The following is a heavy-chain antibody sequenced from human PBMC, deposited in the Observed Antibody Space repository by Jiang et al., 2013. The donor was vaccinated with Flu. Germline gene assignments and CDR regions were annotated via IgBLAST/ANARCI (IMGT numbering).Heavy chain of an antibody. CDR2: IYYSGST. D-gene: IGHD3-22*01. J-gene: IGHJ6*02. CDR3: ARAVVGDSSGYYRSLSRYYGMDV. CDR1: GGSISSYY. Sequence: PGLVKPSQTLSLTCTVSGGSISSYYWSWIRQPPGKGLEWIGYIYYSGSTNYNPSLKSRVTISVDTSKNQFSLKLSSVTAADTAVYYCARAVVGDSSGYYRSLSRYYGMDVWGQGTTVTVSS. V-gene: IGHV4-59*01.